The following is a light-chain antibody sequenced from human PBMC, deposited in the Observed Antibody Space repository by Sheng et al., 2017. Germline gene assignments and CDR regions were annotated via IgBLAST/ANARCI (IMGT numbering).Light chain of an antibody. CDR3: MQHTYWPPMYT. V-gene: IGKV2-30*01. CDR2: KVS. Sequence: DIVMTQSPLSLPVTLGQPASISCRSSQSLVDSDGNTYLNWFYQRPGQSPRRLIYKVSQRDSGVPDRFSGSGSGTDFTLKISRVEAEDIGFYYCMQHTYWPPMYTFGQGTKLEI. CDR1: QSLVDSDGNTY. J-gene: IGKJ2*01.